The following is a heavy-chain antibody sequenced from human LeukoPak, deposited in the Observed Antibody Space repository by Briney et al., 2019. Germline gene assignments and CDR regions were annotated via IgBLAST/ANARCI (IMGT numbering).Heavy chain of an antibody. D-gene: IGHD6-6*01. CDR3: AKLVQEDWFDP. CDR2: IYYSGST. J-gene: IGHJ5*02. CDR1: GGSISSYY. V-gene: IGHV4-59*08. Sequence: SETLSLTCTVSGGSISSYYWSWIRQPPGKRLEWIGYIYYSGSTSYNPSLKSRVTISVDTSKNQFSLKLSSVTAADTAVYYCAKLVQEDWFDPWGQGTLVTVSS.